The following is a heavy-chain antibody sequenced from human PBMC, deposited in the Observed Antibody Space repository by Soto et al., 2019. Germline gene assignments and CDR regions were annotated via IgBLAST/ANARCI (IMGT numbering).Heavy chain of an antibody. CDR2: IWYDGSNK. Sequence: SLRLSCAASGFTFSSYGMHWVRQAPGKGLEWVAVIWYDGSNKYYADSVKGRFTTSRDNSKNTLYLQMNSLRAEDTAVYYCARGVVVPAAMTWFDPWGQGTLVTVSS. J-gene: IGHJ5*02. CDR1: GFTFSSYG. CDR3: ARGVVVPAAMTWFDP. V-gene: IGHV3-33*01. D-gene: IGHD2-2*01.